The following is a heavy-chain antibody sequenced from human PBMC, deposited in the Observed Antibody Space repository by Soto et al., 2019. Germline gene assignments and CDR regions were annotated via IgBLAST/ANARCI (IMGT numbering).Heavy chain of an antibody. Sequence: GGSLRLSCAASGFTFSSYSMNWVRQAPGKGLEWVSYISSSSSTIYYADSVKGRFTISRDNAKNSLYLQMNSLRDEETAVYYCARDLVVVPAAIWYYYYGMDVWGQGTTVTVSS. J-gene: IGHJ6*02. D-gene: IGHD2-2*02. CDR1: GFTFSSYS. CDR3: ARDLVVVPAAIWYYYYGMDV. CDR2: ISSSSSTI. V-gene: IGHV3-48*02.